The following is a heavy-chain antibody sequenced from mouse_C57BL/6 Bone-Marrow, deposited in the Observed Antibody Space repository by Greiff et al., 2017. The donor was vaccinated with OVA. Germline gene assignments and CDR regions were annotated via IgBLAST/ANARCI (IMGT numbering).Heavy chain of an antibody. CDR3: KKYGYDHWYFDV. Sequence: VHVKQSGTVLARPGASVKMSCKTSGCTFTSYWMHWVKQRPGQGLEWIGAIYPGNSDTSYNQKFKGKAKLTAVTSASTAYMELSSLTNEDSTVYYCKKYGYDHWYFDVWGTGTTVTVSS. J-gene: IGHJ1*03. V-gene: IGHV1-5*01. CDR2: IYPGNSDT. CDR1: GCTFTSYW. D-gene: IGHD2-2*01.